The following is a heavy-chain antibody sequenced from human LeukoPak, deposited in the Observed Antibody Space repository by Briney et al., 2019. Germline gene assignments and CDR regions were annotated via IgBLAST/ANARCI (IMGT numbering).Heavy chain of an antibody. Sequence: ESGPTLVNPTQTLTLTCTFSGSSLSISGVGVGWVRQPPGKALEWLALIYWDDDKRYSPSLKSRLTSTKDTSKNQVVLTMTNMNTVDTATYSCAHTKTRGPLAYCSSTSCYMGGYYFDYWGQGTLVTVSS. CDR3: AHTKTRGPLAYCSSTSCYMGGYYFDY. CDR1: GSSLSISGVG. V-gene: IGHV2-5*02. J-gene: IGHJ4*02. D-gene: IGHD2-2*02. CDR2: IYWDDDK.